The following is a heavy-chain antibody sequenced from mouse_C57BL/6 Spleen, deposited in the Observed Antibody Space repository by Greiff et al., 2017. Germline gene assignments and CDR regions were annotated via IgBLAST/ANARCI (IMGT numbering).Heavy chain of an antibody. V-gene: IGHV1-81*01. D-gene: IGHD3-2*02. Sequence: VQLVESGAELARPGASVKLSCKASGYTFTSYGISWVKQRTGQGLEWIGEIYPRSGNTYYNEKFKGQATLTADKSSSTAYMELRSLTSEDSAVYFCARSGGRGGYYFDYWGQGTTLTVSS. CDR3: ARSGGRGGYYFDY. CDR2: IYPRSGNT. CDR1: GYTFTSYG. J-gene: IGHJ2*01.